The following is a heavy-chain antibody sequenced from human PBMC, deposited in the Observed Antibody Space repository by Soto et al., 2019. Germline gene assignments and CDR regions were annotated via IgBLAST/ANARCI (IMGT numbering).Heavy chain of an antibody. D-gene: IGHD3-22*01. CDR1: GGTFSSYA. J-gene: IGHJ4*02. V-gene: IGHV1-69*13. CDR2: IIPIFGTA. Sequence: ASVKVSCKASGGTFSSYAISWVRQAPGQGLEWMGGIIPIFGTANYAQKFQGRVTITADESTSTAYMELSSLRSEDTAVYYCAYDSSGYYYIRAFDYWGQGTLVTVSS. CDR3: AYDSSGYYYIRAFDY.